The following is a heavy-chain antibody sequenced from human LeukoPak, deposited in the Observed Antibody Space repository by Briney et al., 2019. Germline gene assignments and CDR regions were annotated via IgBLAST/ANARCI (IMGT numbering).Heavy chain of an antibody. CDR1: GFTFSSYA. Sequence: GVSLRLSCAASGFTFSSYAMSWVRQAPGKGLEWVSAISGSGGSTYYADSVKGRFTISRDNSKNTLYLQMNSLRAEDTAVYYCAKDMRRYYDSSGFFDYWGQGTLVTVSS. CDR2: ISGSGGST. CDR3: AKDMRRYYDSSGFFDY. J-gene: IGHJ4*02. V-gene: IGHV3-23*01. D-gene: IGHD3-22*01.